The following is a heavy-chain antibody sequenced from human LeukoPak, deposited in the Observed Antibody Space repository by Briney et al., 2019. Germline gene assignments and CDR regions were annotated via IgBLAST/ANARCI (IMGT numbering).Heavy chain of an antibody. J-gene: IGHJ5*02. D-gene: IGHD6-6*01. CDR1: GFTFSSYS. V-gene: IGHV3-21*01. CDR3: ARELYSSSSRWFDP. CDR2: ISTSSNYI. Sequence: GGSLRLSCAASGFTFSSYSMNWVRQAPGKGLGWVSFISTSSNYIYYADSVKGRFTISRDNAKNSLYLQMNSLRAEDTAVYYCARELYSSSSRWFDPWGQGTLVTVSS.